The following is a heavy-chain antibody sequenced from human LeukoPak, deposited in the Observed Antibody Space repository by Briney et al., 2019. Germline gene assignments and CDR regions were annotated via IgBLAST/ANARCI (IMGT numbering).Heavy chain of an antibody. Sequence: AGGSLRLSCAASGFTFSSYSMNWVRQAPGKGLEWVANIKQDGSEKYYVDSVKGRFTISSDNAKNSLYLQMNSLRAEDTAVYYCAELGITMIGGVWGKGTTVTISS. J-gene: IGHJ6*04. CDR2: IKQDGSEK. CDR1: GFTFSSYS. V-gene: IGHV3-7*01. CDR3: AELGITMIGGV. D-gene: IGHD3-10*02.